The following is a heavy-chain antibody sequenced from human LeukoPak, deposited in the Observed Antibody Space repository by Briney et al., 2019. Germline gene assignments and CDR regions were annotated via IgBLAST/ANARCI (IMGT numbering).Heavy chain of an antibody. V-gene: IGHV1-2*02. D-gene: IGHD5-18*01. CDR3: ACGIQLWTSPDY. J-gene: IGHJ4*02. CDR2: INPNSGGT. Sequence: ASVKVSCKASGYTFTGYCMHWVRQAPGQGLEWMGWINPNSGGTNYAQKFQGRVTMTRDTSISTAYMELSRLRSDDTAVYYCACGIQLWTSPDYWGQGTLVTVSS. CDR1: GYTFTGYC.